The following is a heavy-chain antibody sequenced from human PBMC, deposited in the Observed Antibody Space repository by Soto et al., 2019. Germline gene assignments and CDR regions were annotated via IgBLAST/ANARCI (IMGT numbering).Heavy chain of an antibody. CDR2: ISSSSSTI. D-gene: IGHD5-12*01. J-gene: IGHJ4*02. CDR3: ARAEWPDGYNSY. CDR1: GFTFSSYS. Sequence: SLRLSCASSGFTFSSYSMNWVRQAPGKGLEWVSYISSSSSTIYYADSVKGRFTISRDNAKNSLYLQMNSLRDEDTAVYYCARAEWPDGYNSYWGQGTLVTVS. V-gene: IGHV3-48*02.